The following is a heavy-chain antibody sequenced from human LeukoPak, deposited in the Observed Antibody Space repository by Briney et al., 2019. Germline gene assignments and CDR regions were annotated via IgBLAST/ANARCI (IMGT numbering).Heavy chain of an antibody. CDR3: ARDYYGDLYFDY. CDR1: GGSISSYY. J-gene: IGHJ4*02. D-gene: IGHD4-17*01. Sequence: SETLSLTCTVSGGSISSYYWSWIRQPPGKGLEWIGYIYYSGSTNYNPSLKSRVTISVDTSKNQFSLKLSSVTAADTAVYYCARDYYGDLYFDYWGQGTLVTVSS. CDR2: IYYSGST. V-gene: IGHV4-59*01.